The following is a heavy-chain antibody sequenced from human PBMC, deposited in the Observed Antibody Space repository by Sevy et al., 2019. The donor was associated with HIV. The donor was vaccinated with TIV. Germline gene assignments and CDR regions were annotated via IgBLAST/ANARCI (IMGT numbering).Heavy chain of an antibody. CDR2: ISAYNGNT. CDR3: ARTYGSGSYYESGGFDY. CDR1: GYTFTSYG. J-gene: IGHJ4*02. D-gene: IGHD3-10*01. V-gene: IGHV1-18*01. Sequence: ASVKVSCKASGYTFTSYGISWVRQAPGQGLEWMGWISAYNGNTNYGQKLQGRVTMTTDTSTSTAYMELRSLRSDDTAVYYCARTYGSGSYYESGGFDYWGQGTLVTVSS.